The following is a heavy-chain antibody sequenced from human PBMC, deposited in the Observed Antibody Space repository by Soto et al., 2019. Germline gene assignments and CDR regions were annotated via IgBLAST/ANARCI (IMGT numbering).Heavy chain of an antibody. CDR1: GFTSDDYA. D-gene: IGHD3-3*01. CDR3: AKAVYDFWSGSEYYYYYYGMDV. CDR2: ISWNSGSI. Sequence: GGSLRLSCAASGFTSDDYAMHWVRQAPGKGLEWVSGISWNSGSIGYADSVKGRFTISRDNAKNSLYLQMNSLRAEDTALYYCAKAVYDFWSGSEYYYYYYGMDVWGQGTTVTVSS. J-gene: IGHJ6*02. V-gene: IGHV3-9*02.